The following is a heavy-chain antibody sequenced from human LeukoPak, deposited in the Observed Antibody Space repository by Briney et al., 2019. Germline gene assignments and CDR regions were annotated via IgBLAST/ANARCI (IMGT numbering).Heavy chain of an antibody. Sequence: GESLKISCKGSGYSFTSYWVGWVRQMPGKGLEWMGIIYPGDSDTRYSQSFQGQVTISADKSISTAYLQWSSLKASDTAMYYCARASIAVAGDIDYWGQGTLVTVSS. CDR2: IYPGDSDT. V-gene: IGHV5-51*01. CDR1: GYSFTSYW. D-gene: IGHD6-19*01. CDR3: ARASIAVAGDIDY. J-gene: IGHJ4*02.